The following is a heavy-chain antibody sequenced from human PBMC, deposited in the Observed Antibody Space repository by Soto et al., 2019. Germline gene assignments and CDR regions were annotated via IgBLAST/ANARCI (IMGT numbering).Heavy chain of an antibody. CDR3: ARVSGIYYYGMDV. CDR2: INHSGST. CDR1: GGSFSGYY. J-gene: IGHJ6*02. D-gene: IGHD3-10*01. Sequence: GGSFSGYYWSWIRQPPGKGLEWIGEINHSGSTNYNPSLKSRVTISVDTSKNQFSLKLSSVTAADTAVYYCARVSGIYYYGMDVWGQGTTVTVSS. V-gene: IGHV4-34*01.